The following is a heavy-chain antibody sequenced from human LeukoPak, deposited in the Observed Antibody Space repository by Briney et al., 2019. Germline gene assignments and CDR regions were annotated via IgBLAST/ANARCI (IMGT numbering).Heavy chain of an antibody. Sequence: GGSLRLSCAASGFTFSSYWMHWVRQAPGKGLVWVSRINSDGSSTSYADSVKGRFTISRDNAKNSLYLQMNSLRAEDTALYYCARCVAAAGRGASDYWGQGTLVTVSS. CDR1: GFTFSSYW. V-gene: IGHV3-74*01. CDR2: INSDGSST. J-gene: IGHJ4*02. CDR3: ARCVAAAGRGASDY. D-gene: IGHD6-13*01.